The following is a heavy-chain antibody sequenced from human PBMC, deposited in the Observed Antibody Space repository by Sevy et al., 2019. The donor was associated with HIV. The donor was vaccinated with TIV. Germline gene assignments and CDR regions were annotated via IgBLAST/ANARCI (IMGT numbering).Heavy chain of an antibody. CDR3: TTDPLPAAMGPYYYYGMDV. Sequence: GGSLRLSCAASGFTFSNAWMSWVRQAPGKGLEWVGRIKSKTDGGTTDYAAPVKGRFTISRDDSKNTLYLQRNSLKTGDTAVYYCTTDPLPAAMGPYYYYGMDVWGQGTTVTVSS. CDR1: GFTFSNAW. D-gene: IGHD2-2*01. V-gene: IGHV3-15*01. J-gene: IGHJ6*02. CDR2: IKSKTDGGTT.